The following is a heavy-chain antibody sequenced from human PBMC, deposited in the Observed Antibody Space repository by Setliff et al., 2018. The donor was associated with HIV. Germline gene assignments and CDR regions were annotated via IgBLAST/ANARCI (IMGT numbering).Heavy chain of an antibody. CDR2: IYHSGTT. CDR1: GYAITSGFY. J-gene: IGHJ4*02. CDR3: ARDPNTGWYYLDF. D-gene: IGHD6-19*01. V-gene: IGHV4-38-2*02. Sequence: SETLSLTCTVSGYAITSGFYWGWIRQPPGKGLEWIGSIYHSGTTNYNSSLKSRLTMSVDSSGNQFSLTLTSVTAADTAVYYCARDPNTGWYYLDFWGPGALVTVSS.